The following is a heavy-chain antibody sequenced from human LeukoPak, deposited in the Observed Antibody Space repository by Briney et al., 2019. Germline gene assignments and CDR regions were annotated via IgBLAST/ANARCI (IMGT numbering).Heavy chain of an antibody. D-gene: IGHD2-15*01. CDR2: ISSSSYI. V-gene: IGHV3-21*01. J-gene: IGHJ4*02. Sequence: PGGSLRLSCAASGFTFSSYSMNWVRKAPGKGLEWVSSISSSSYIYYADSVKGRFTISRDNAKNSLYLQMNSLRTEDTAVYYCSRYKVVAAKASDYWCQGTLVTVTS. CDR3: SRYKVVAAKASDY. CDR1: GFTFSSYS.